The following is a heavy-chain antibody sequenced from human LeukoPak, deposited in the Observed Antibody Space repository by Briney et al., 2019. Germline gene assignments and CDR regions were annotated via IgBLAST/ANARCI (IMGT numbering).Heavy chain of an antibody. J-gene: IGHJ4*02. CDR3: AKDLKSSSFDY. V-gene: IGHV3-30*18. CDR1: GFTFSSYG. D-gene: IGHD6-13*01. Sequence: GGSLRLSCAASGFTFSSYGMHWVRQAPGKGLEWVAVISYDGSNKYYADSVKGRFTISRDNSKNTLYLQMNSLRAEDTAVYYCAKDLKSSSFDYWGQGTLVTVFS. CDR2: ISYDGSNK.